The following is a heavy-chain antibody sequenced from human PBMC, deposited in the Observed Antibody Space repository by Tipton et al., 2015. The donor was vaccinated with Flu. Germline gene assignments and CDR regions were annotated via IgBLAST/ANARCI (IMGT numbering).Heavy chain of an antibody. CDR1: GGTTENYFSSYG. CDR3: AQRGIEAVEMGPFDI. D-gene: IGHD6-13*01. J-gene: IGHJ3*02. CDR2: IIPLFGGA. V-gene: IGHV1-69*01. Sequence: QSGPEVKKPGSSLRLSCKASGGTTENYFSSYGISWVRQAPGQGLEWMGGIIPLFGGAKYAQKFQGRMKITADESTSTVYMDLRRLRSADTAVYYCAQRGIEAVEMGPFDIWGQGTVVVVSS.